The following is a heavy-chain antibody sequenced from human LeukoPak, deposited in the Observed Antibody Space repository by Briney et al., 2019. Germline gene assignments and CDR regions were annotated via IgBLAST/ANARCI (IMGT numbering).Heavy chain of an antibody. CDR1: GFTFISSW. Sequence: GGSLRLFCAASGFTFISSWITWVRQAPGKGLEWVGRIRSTPDGGATDYAAPVKGRFTISRDDSKNTLYLQMNSLRTEDTAVYYCATDLHFGYCTATSCANYRGQGTLVTVSS. CDR2: IRSTPDGGAT. CDR3: ATDLHFGYCTATSCANY. J-gene: IGHJ4*02. V-gene: IGHV3-15*01. D-gene: IGHD2-2*03.